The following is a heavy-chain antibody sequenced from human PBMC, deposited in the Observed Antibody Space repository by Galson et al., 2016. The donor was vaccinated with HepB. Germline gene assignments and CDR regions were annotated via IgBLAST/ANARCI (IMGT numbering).Heavy chain of an antibody. J-gene: IGHJ4*02. CDR3: AKDVEKYYDLWSGCDY. Sequence: SLRLSCAASGFTFSSFGMHWVRQAPGKGLEWVAVISYDGINEYFADSVKGRFTISRDNSKNTLYRQMNSLRGEDTAVYYCAKDVEKYYDLWSGCDYWGQGTLVTVSS. D-gene: IGHD3-3*01. CDR2: ISYDGINE. CDR1: GFTFSSFG. V-gene: IGHV3-30*18.